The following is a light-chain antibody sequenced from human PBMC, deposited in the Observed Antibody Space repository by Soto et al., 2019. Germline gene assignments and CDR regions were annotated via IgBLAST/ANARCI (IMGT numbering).Light chain of an antibody. V-gene: IGKV1-9*01. CDR3: QQLNSYPPT. CDR2: AAS. Sequence: LTQSPGTLSLSPGERATLSCRASQSVSNNYLAWYQQKPGKAPKLLIYAASTLQSGVPSRFSGSGSGTEFTLTISCLQPEDFATYYCQQLNSYPPTFGQGTKVEIK. CDR1: QSVSNNY. J-gene: IGKJ1*01.